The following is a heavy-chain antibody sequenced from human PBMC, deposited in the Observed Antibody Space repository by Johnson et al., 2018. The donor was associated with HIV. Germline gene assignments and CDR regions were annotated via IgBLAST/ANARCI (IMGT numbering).Heavy chain of an antibody. D-gene: IGHD2-8*02. Sequence: EVQLVESGGGLVQPGRSLRLSCAASGVTFSNYAMSWVRQAPGKGLEWVSAISGSGDTAYYADSVKGRFTISRDSSKNTLFLQMNSLRAEDTAKYYCAKAQVLADDCFNVWGQGTVVTVSS. CDR1: GVTFSNYA. J-gene: IGHJ3*01. V-gene: IGHV3-23*04. CDR2: ISGSGDTA. CDR3: AKAQVLADDCFNV.